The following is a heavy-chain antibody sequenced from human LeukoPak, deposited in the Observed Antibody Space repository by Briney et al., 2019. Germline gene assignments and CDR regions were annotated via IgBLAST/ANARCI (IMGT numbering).Heavy chain of an antibody. CDR2: ISGSSSYI. CDR1: GFTFSRYS. D-gene: IGHD3-10*01. J-gene: IGHJ4*02. V-gene: IGHV3-21*01. CDR3: ARDRPSRYGLYYFDY. Sequence: GGSLRLSCAASGFTFSRYSMNWVRQAPGKGLEWVSSISGSSSYIYYADSVKGRFTISRDNAKNSLYLQMDSLRAEDTAVYYCARDRPSRYGLYYFDYWGQGTQVTVSS.